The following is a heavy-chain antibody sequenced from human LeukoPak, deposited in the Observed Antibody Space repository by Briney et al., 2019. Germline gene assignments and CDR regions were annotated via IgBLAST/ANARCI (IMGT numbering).Heavy chain of an antibody. CDR2: IYYSGST. Sequence: SETLSLTCTVSGGSISSGGYYWSWIRQHPGKGLGWIGYIYYSGSTYYNPSLKSRVTISVDTSKNQFSLRLSSVTAADTAVYYCARDRRYYGLDVWGQGTTVTVSS. J-gene: IGHJ6*02. V-gene: IGHV4-31*03. CDR3: ARDRRYYGLDV. CDR1: GGSISSGGYY.